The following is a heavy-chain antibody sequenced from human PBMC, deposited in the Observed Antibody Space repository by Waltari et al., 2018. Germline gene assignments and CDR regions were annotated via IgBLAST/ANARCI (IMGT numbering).Heavy chain of an antibody. CDR2: INQSGGT. Sequence: QVQLQQWGAGLLKPSETLSLTCAVYGGSFSGYYWSWIRQPRGKGLGGIGEINQSGGTHCHPSLKMRVTISVDTSKTQFSLKLSSVTAADTAVYYCARAGSWSVGLDYWGQGTLVTVSS. V-gene: IGHV4-34*01. D-gene: IGHD6-13*01. CDR3: ARAGSWSVGLDY. CDR1: GGSFSGYY. J-gene: IGHJ4*02.